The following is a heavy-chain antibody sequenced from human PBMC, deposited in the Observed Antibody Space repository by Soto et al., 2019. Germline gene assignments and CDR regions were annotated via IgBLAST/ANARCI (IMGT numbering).Heavy chain of an antibody. V-gene: IGHV3-20*01. J-gene: IGHJ4*02. CDR3: ARVMRYCSGGSCYSGGIDY. CDR2: INWNGGST. CDR1: GFTFDDYG. D-gene: IGHD2-15*01. Sequence: EVQLVESGGGVVRPGGSLRLSCAASGFTFDDYGMSWVRQAPGKGLEWVSGINWNGGSTGYADSVKGRFTISRDNAKNPLYLQMNSLRAEDTALYHCARVMRYCSGGSCYSGGIDYWGQGTLVTVSS.